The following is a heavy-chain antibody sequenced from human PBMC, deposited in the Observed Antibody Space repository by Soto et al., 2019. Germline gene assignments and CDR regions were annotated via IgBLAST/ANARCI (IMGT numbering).Heavy chain of an antibody. CDR2: ISGSGGST. D-gene: IGHD1-26*01. CDR3: AKDLPGVGATCCCC. J-gene: IGHJ1*01. V-gene: IGHV3-23*01. CDR1: GFTFSSYA. Sequence: GGTLRLSCAASGFTFSSYAMSWVRQAPGKGLEWVSAISGSGGSTYYADSVKGRFTISRDNSKNTLYLQMNSLRAEDTAVYYFAKDLPGVGATCCCCWDQETRVTVSS.